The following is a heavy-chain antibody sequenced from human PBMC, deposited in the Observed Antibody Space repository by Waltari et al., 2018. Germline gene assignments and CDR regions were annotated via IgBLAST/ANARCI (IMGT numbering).Heavy chain of an antibody. CDR3: ARGWHAFDI. CDR2: ISSSISYI. J-gene: IGHJ3*02. CDR1: GFTFSSYS. Sequence: EVQLVESGGGLVKPGGSLRLSCAASGFTFSSYSMNWVRQAPGKGLEWVSSISSSISYIYYADSVKGRFTISRDNAKNSLYLQMNSLRAEDTAVYYCARGWHAFDIWGQGTMVTVSS. V-gene: IGHV3-21*01.